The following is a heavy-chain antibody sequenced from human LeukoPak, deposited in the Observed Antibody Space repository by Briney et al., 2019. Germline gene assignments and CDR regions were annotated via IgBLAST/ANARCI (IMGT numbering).Heavy chain of an antibody. J-gene: IGHJ4*02. D-gene: IGHD6-13*01. V-gene: IGHV3-48*03. Sequence: GGSLRLSCAASGFTFSSYEMNWVRQAPGKGLEWVSYISSSGSTIYYVDSVKGRFTISRDNAKNSLYLQMNSLRAEDTAVYYCARDSPGIAAAGLYYFDYWGQGTLVTVSS. CDR1: GFTFSSYE. CDR2: ISSSGSTI. CDR3: ARDSPGIAAAGLYYFDY.